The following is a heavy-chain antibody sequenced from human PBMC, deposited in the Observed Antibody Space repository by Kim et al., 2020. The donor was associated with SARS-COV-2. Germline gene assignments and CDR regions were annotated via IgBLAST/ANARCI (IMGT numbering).Heavy chain of an antibody. CDR1: GDSISSSYY. J-gene: IGHJ4*02. CDR2: VYYGGNA. CDR3: ARHPFVYDSGLPH. V-gene: IGHV4-39*01. Sequence: SETLSLTCTVSGDSISSSYYWVWVRQSPGKGLEWIGSVYYGGNAYYSPSLESRVTTSVDTANNQYSLNLKSMTAADTALYYCARHPFVYDSGLPHWGQGT. D-gene: IGHD5-12*01.